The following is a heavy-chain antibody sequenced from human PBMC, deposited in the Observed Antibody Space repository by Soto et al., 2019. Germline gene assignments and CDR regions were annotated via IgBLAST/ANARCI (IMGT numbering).Heavy chain of an antibody. Sequence: NPSETLSLTCAVSGGSISSGGYSWSWIRQPPGKGLEWIGYIYHSGSTYYNPSLKSRVTISVDRSKNQFSLKLSSVTAADTAVYYCARGSYYYDSSGYYGGPRGLNYFDYWGQGTLVTVSS. V-gene: IGHV4-30-2*01. CDR3: ARGSYYYDSSGYYGGPRGLNYFDY. J-gene: IGHJ4*02. CDR1: GGSISSGGYS. D-gene: IGHD3-22*01. CDR2: IYHSGST.